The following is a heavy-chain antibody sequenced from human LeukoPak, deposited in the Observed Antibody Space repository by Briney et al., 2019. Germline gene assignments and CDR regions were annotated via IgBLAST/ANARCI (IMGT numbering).Heavy chain of an antibody. V-gene: IGHV3-21*01. D-gene: IGHD5-18*01. J-gene: IGHJ4*02. CDR3: ASLGDTAMVDY. CDR2: ISSSSSYI. CDR1: GFTFSSYS. Sequence: GGSLRLSCAASGFTFSSYSMNWVRQAPGKGLEWVSSISSSSSYIYYADSVKGRFTISRDNAKNSLYLQMNSLRAEDTAVYYCASLGDTAMVDYWGQGTLVTVSS.